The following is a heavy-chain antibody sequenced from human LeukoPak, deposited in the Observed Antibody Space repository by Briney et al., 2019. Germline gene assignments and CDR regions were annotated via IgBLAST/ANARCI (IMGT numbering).Heavy chain of an antibody. D-gene: IGHD6-19*01. Sequence: GGSLRLSCAASGFTFSSYGMHWVRQAPGKGLEWVAFIRYDGSNKYYADSVKGRFTISRDNSKNTLYLQMTSLRTDDTAVYYCATGRGSGWYAFHFDYWGQGTLVTVSS. CDR2: IRYDGSNK. J-gene: IGHJ4*02. V-gene: IGHV3-30*02. CDR1: GFTFSSYG. CDR3: ATGRGSGWYAFHFDY.